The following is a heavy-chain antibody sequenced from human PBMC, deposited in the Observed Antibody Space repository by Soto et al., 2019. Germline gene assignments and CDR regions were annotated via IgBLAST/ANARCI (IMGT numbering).Heavy chain of an antibody. CDR2: ISDDSSRT. CDR3: VKGGWLDF. V-gene: IGHV3-23*01. Sequence: EVQLLESGGGLVQPGGSLRLSCAASGFTFNTFEMSWVRQAPGRGLEWVSFISDDSSRTYYADAVKGRFTISRDNSKYTLYLQMNSLTAEDTAVYARVKGGWLDFWGQGTLVTVSS. D-gene: IGHD3-16*01. J-gene: IGHJ5*01. CDR1: GFTFNTFE.